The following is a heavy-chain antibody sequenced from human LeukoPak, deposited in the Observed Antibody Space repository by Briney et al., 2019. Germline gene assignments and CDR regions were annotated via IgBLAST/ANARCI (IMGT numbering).Heavy chain of an antibody. CDR3: ASSSGWRPHDAFDI. Sequence: PGGSLRLSCAASGFTFSDYYMSWIRQAPGKGLEWVSYISSSGSTIYYADSVQGRFTISKDNAKNSLYLQMNSLRAEDTAVYYCASSSGWRPHDAFDIWGQGTMVTVSS. V-gene: IGHV3-11*01. D-gene: IGHD6-19*01. CDR1: GFTFSDYY. CDR2: ISSSGSTI. J-gene: IGHJ3*02.